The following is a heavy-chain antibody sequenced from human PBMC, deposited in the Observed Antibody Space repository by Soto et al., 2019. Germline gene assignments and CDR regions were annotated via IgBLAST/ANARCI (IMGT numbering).Heavy chain of an antibody. CDR1: GFSFRNDA. J-gene: IGHJ5*02. CDR3: AKGGLGQQLNWSDP. D-gene: IGHD6-13*01. V-gene: IGHV3-23*01. Sequence: SGGSLRLSCAASGFSFRNDAITWVRPPPGKGLEWVSAISGRGGNTYYADSVKGRFTIPRDNSKKTLYLQMNSLRAEDTAVYYCAKGGLGQQLNWSDPWGQGT. CDR2: ISGRGGNT.